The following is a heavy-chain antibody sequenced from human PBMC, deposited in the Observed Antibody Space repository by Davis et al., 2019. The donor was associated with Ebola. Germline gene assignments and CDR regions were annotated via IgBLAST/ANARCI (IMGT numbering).Heavy chain of an antibody. D-gene: IGHD4-17*01. CDR1: GFTFSSYA. Sequence: GGSLRLSCAASGFTFSSYAMNWVRQAPGKGLEWVSAISGSGGSTYYADSVKGRFTISRDNSKNTLYLQMNSLRAEDTAVYYCARDKDGDYALDYWGQGTLVTVSS. V-gene: IGHV3-23*01. CDR2: ISGSGGST. CDR3: ARDKDGDYALDY. J-gene: IGHJ4*02.